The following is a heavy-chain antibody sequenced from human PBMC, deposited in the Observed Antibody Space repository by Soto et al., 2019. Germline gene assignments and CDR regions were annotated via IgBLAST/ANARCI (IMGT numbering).Heavy chain of an antibody. J-gene: IGHJ4*02. CDR2: ISAYNGNT. Sequence: QVQLVQSGAEVKKPGASVKVSCKPSGYTFTSYGISWVRQAHGRGLQWMGWISAYNGNTNYPQKRQGRVTMTTDTSTITVNMERRSLRSDATSVYYCARGDSSCYYYEPPGYWGQGTLVTVSS. CDR1: GYTFTSYG. V-gene: IGHV1-18*01. CDR3: ARGDSSCYYYEPPGY. D-gene: IGHD3-22*01.